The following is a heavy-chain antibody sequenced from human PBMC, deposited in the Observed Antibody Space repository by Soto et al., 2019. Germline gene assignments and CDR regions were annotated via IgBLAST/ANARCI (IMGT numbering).Heavy chain of an antibody. CDR2: MSTSGSYI. CDR3: AREAGWYALDY. CDR1: GFTFSSYT. Sequence: EVQLVESGGGLVKPGGSLRLSCAASGFTFSSYTMHWVRQAPGKGLEWVSFMSTSGSYIYYADSVKGRFTISRDNAKNSLYLQMNSLRAEDTAVYYCAREAGWYALDYWCQGTLVTVSS. V-gene: IGHV3-21*06. D-gene: IGHD6-19*01. J-gene: IGHJ4*02.